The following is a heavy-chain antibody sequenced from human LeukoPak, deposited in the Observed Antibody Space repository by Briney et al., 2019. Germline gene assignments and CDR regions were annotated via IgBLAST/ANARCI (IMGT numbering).Heavy chain of an antibody. CDR1: EFTFSSYS. CDR3: AREITIFGVVIQRYDAFDI. D-gene: IGHD3-3*01. CDR2: TSYDGSIK. V-gene: IGHV3-30*03. J-gene: IGHJ3*02. Sequence: GGSLRLSCAASEFTFSSYSMNWVRQAPGKGLEWVAVTSYDGSIKKYADSVKGRFTISRDNSKNTLFLQMNSLRPEDTALYYCAREITIFGVVIQRYDAFDIWGQGTMVTVSS.